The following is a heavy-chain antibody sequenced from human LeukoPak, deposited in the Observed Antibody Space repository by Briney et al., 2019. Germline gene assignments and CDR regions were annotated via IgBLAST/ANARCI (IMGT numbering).Heavy chain of an antibody. V-gene: IGHV3-21*01. CDR3: ARAGKRLRSIDY. J-gene: IGHJ4*02. D-gene: IGHD5-12*01. Sequence: PGGSLRLSCAASGFTFSSYSMNWVRQAPGKGLEWVSSISSSSSYIYYADSVKGRFTISRDNAKNSLYLQMNSLRAEDTAVYYCARAGKRLRSIDYWGQGTLVTVSS. CDR2: ISSSSSYI. CDR1: GFTFSSYS.